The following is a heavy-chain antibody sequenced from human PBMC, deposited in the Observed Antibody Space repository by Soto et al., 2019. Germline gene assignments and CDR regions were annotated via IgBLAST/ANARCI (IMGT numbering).Heavy chain of an antibody. V-gene: IGHV3-23*01. Sequence: EVRLLESGGGLVQSGGSLRLSCVASGFTLSSYAMSWVRQAPEKGLEWVSAISGSGTSTYYTDSVKGRFTISRDNSENTLYLQMNSLRAEDTANYFCAREVVLGGTNFYYYGLGVWGQGATGAVSS. CDR3: AREVVLGGTNFYYYGLGV. J-gene: IGHJ6*02. D-gene: IGHD3-10*01. CDR1: GFTLSSYA. CDR2: ISGSGTST.